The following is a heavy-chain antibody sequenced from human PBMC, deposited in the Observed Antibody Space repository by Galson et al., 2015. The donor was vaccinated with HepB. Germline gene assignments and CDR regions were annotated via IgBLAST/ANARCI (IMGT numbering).Heavy chain of an antibody. V-gene: IGHV1-18*04. CDR3: AGELYGSGSYYSALESWFDP. Sequence: SVKVSCKASGYTFTSYGISWVRQAPGQGLEWMGWISAYNGNTNYAQKLQGRVTMTTDTSTSTAYMELRSLRSDDTAVYYCAGELYGSGSYYSALESWFDPWGQGTLVTVSS. CDR1: GYTFTSYG. D-gene: IGHD3-10*01. J-gene: IGHJ5*02. CDR2: ISAYNGNT.